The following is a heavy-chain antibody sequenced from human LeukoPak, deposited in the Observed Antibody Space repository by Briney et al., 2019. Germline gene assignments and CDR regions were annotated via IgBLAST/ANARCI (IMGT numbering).Heavy chain of an antibody. V-gene: IGHV3-64D*06. CDR2: VTNNGGST. CDR1: GFTFSSYA. J-gene: IGHJ4*02. Sequence: GRSLRLSCAASGFTFSSYAMHWVRQAPGKGLEYVSAVTNNGGSTYHADSVKGRFTISRDNSKNTLYLQMSSLRAEDTAVYYCVKGPCSGGSCHLDYWGQGTLVTVSS. D-gene: IGHD2-15*01. CDR3: VKGPCSGGSCHLDY.